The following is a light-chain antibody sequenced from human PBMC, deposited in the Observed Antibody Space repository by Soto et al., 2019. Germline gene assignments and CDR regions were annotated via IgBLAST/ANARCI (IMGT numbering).Light chain of an antibody. CDR3: TSYTSSDTLLYV. CDR2: EVS. Sequence: QSLLTQPSSVCGSPGQSVTISCTGTSSDVCGYNYVSWYQQHPGKAPKLLIYEVSHRPSGVSNRFSGSKYGNTASLTISGLQAEDEVDYYCTSYTSSDTLLYVFGTGTKVTV. J-gene: IGLJ1*01. V-gene: IGLV2-14*01. CDR1: SSDVCGYNY.